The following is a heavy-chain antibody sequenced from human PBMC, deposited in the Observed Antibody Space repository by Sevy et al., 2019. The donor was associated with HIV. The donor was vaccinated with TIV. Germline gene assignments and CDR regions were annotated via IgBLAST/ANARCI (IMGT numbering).Heavy chain of an antibody. Sequence: SETLSLTCAISGDSVSSNSAAWNWIRQSPSRGLEWLGRTYYRSKWYNDYAVSVKSRITINPDTSKNQFSLQLNSVTPEDTAVYYCARSPTTSSWYRFSPNWFDPRGQGTLVTVSS. CDR2: TYYRSKWYN. CDR1: GDSVSSNSAA. D-gene: IGHD6-13*01. CDR3: ARSPTTSSWYRFSPNWFDP. J-gene: IGHJ5*02. V-gene: IGHV6-1*01.